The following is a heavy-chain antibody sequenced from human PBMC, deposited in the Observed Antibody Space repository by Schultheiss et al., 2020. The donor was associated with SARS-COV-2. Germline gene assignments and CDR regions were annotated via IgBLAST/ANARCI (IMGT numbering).Heavy chain of an antibody. D-gene: IGHD2-2*01. CDR2: ISSSGSTI. Sequence: GGSLRLSCAASGFTFSSYGIHWVRHWVRQAPGKGLEWVSYISSSGSTIYYADSVKGRFTISRDNSKNTLYLQMNSLRPEDTAVYYCAKWATGASTGFDRWGQGTLVTVSS. V-gene: IGHV3-48*01. CDR3: AKWATGASTGFDR. CDR1: GFTFSSYG. J-gene: IGHJ4*02.